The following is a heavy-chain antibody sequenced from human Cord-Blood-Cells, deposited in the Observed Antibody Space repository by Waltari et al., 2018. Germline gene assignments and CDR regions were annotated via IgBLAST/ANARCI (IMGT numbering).Heavy chain of an antibody. Sequence: QVQLVQSGSALKKPGASVKVSCKASGYTFTSYAMNWVRQAPGQGLEWMGWINTNTGNPTYAQGFTVRFVFSLDTSVSTAYLQISSLKAEDTAVYYCARDGDIVVVPAARKYGMDVWGQGTTVTVSS. CDR2: INTNTGNP. D-gene: IGHD2-2*01. J-gene: IGHJ6*02. CDR1: GYTFTSYA. V-gene: IGHV7-4-1*02. CDR3: ARDGDIVVVPAARKYGMDV.